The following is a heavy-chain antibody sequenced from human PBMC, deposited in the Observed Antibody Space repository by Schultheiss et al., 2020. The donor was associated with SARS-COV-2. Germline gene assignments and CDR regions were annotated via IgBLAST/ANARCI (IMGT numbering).Heavy chain of an antibody. V-gene: IGHV3-33*01. CDR1: GFTFSRYG. D-gene: IGHD5-18*01. CDR2: IWYDGSNK. J-gene: IGHJ5*02. Sequence: GGSLRLSCAASGFTFSRYGMHWVRQAPGKGLGWVAVIWYDGSNKYYADSVKGRFTISRDNAKNSLYLQMNSLRAEDTAVYYCARERGHTAMVKSATCFDPWGQRTPVTGYS. CDR3: ARERGHTAMVKSATCFDP.